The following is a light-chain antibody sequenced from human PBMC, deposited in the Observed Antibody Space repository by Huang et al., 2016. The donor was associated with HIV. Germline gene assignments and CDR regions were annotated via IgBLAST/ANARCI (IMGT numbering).Light chain of an antibody. CDR3: MQSLQGDPAT. J-gene: IGKJ2*01. CDR2: LGS. CDR1: QSLLHSNGYTY. V-gene: IGKV2-28*01. Sequence: DIVMTQSPLSQTVTPGEPASISCRSSQSLLHSNGYTYLDWYLQKPGQSPQLLIYLGSNRASGVPDRFRGSESGTDFTLKISRVEAEDVGVYYCMQSLQGDPATFGQGTKLEIK.